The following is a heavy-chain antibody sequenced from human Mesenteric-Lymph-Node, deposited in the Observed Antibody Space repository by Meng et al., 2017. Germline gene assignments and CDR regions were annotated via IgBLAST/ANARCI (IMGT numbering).Heavy chain of an antibody. V-gene: IGHV3-23*04. D-gene: IGHD4-17*01. CDR1: GFTFSSNG. Sequence: EGQLGEAGGGGVHPGGSRRLSCAASGFTFSSNGMNWVRQAPGKGLEWVSSISGSGPVTYYADSVKGRFTISRDNSKNTLYLQMNSLKAEDTAVYYCAKALTTVTTAVDYWAREPWSPSPQ. CDR3: AKALTTVTTAVDY. CDR2: ISGSGPVT. J-gene: IGHJ4*02.